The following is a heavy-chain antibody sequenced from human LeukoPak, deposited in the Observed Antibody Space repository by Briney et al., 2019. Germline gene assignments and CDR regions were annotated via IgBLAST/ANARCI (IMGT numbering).Heavy chain of an antibody. CDR1: GFTFSSYG. Sequence: GGSLRLSCAAWGFTFSSYGMDWVRQAPGKGMEGVAVISYDGSNKYYADSVKGRFTISRDNSKNTLYLQMNSLRAEDTAVYYCARALAAAGFLDYWGQGTLVTVSS. D-gene: IGHD6-13*01. CDR2: ISYDGSNK. V-gene: IGHV3-30-3*01. J-gene: IGHJ4*02. CDR3: ARALAAAGFLDY.